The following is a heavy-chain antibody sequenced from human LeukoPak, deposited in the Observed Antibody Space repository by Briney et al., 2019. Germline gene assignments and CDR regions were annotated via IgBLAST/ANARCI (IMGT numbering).Heavy chain of an antibody. CDR2: IYSGGST. CDR3: ARDSAGQWLVRLH. CDR1: GVTVRSNY. Sequence: GGSLRLSCAASGVTVRSNYMSWVRQAPGKGLEWVSVIYSGGSTYYADSVKGRFTISRDNSKNTLYLQMNSLRAEDTAVYYCARDSAGQWLVRLHWGQGTLVTVSS. D-gene: IGHD6-19*01. J-gene: IGHJ4*02. V-gene: IGHV3-66*01.